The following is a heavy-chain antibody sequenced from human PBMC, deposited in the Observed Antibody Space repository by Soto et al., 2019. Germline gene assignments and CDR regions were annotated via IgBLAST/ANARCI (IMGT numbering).Heavy chain of an antibody. CDR3: ARDLAVAGKSRTFDI. J-gene: IGHJ3*02. Sequence: GGSLRLSCAASGFTFSSYSMNWVRQAPGKGPEWVSCISSSSSYIYYADSVKGRFTISRDNAKNSLYLQMNGLRAEDTAVYYCARDLAVAGKSRTFDIWGQGTMVTVSS. CDR1: GFTFSSYS. V-gene: IGHV3-21*01. D-gene: IGHD6-19*01. CDR2: ISSSSSYI.